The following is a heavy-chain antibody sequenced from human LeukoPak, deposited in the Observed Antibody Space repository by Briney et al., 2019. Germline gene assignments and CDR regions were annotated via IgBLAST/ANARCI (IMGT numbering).Heavy chain of an antibody. V-gene: IGHV1-18*01. D-gene: IGHD3-3*01. CDR3: ASNPIYGVIM. Sequence: ASVKVSCKASGYTFSTYGISWVRQAPGQGLEWMGWISAYKGNAYYAQKLQGRVTMTTDTSTSTAYMELSRLRSDDTAVYYCASNPIYGVIMWGQGTLVTVSS. CDR1: GYTFSTYG. J-gene: IGHJ4*02. CDR2: ISAYKGNA.